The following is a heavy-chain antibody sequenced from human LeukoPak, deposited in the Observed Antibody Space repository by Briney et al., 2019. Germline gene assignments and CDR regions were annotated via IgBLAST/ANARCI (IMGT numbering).Heavy chain of an antibody. V-gene: IGHV4-61*08. CDR1: GGSISSGGYY. Sequence: SETLSLTCTVSGGSISSGGYYWSWIRQPPGKGLEWIGYIYTSGSTNYNPSLKSRVTISVDTSKNQFSLKLSSVTAADTAVYYCARHEAGGYDFWSGYYQVLAFDIWGQGTMVTVSS. CDR3: ARHEAGGYDFWSGYYQVLAFDI. CDR2: IYTSGST. D-gene: IGHD3-3*01. J-gene: IGHJ3*02.